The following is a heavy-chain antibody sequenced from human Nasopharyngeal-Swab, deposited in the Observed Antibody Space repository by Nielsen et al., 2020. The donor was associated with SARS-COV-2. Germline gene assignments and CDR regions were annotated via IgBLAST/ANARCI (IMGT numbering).Heavy chain of an antibody. CDR2: IIPILGIP. V-gene: IGHV1-69*02. D-gene: IGHD5-24*01. J-gene: IGHJ5*02. Sequence: WVRQAPGQGLEWMGRIIPILGIPNYAQKFQRRLTITADTSTTTAYMELSSLRSEDTAVYYCASPVEMSTTWGQGTLVTVSS. CDR3: ASPVEMSTT.